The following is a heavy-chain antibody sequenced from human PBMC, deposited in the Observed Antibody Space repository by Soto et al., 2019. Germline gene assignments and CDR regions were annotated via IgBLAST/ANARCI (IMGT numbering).Heavy chain of an antibody. D-gene: IGHD2-15*01. V-gene: IGHV3-33*01. J-gene: IGHJ4*02. Sequence: ESVGGVVQPGRSLRLSCAASGFTFSSYGMHWVRQAPGKGLEWVAVIWYDGSNKYYADSVKGRFTISRDNSKNTLYLQMNSLRAEDTAVYYCARGSSIVVVVAALAYWGQGTLVTVSS. CDR2: IWYDGSNK. CDR1: GFTFSSYG. CDR3: ARGSSIVVVVAALAY.